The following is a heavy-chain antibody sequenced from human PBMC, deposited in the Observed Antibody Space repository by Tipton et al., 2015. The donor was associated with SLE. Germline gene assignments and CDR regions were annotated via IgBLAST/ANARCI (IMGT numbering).Heavy chain of an antibody. CDR1: GFSFSTHG. J-gene: IGHJ4*02. CDR3: AKDLQWDYYDSSLSY. Sequence: QLVQSGGGVVQPGGSLRLSCAASGFSFSTHGMNWVRQAPGKGPEWVAFIGFDGSKKYYADSVKGRFTISRDNSKNTLYLQMSSLRHEDTAIYYCAKDLQWDYYDSSLSYWGPGTPVTVSS. D-gene: IGHD3-22*01. CDR2: IGFDGSKK. V-gene: IGHV3-30*02.